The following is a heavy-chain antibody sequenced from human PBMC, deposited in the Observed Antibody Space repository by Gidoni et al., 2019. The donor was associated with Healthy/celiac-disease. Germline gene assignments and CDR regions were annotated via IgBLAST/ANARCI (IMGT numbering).Heavy chain of an antibody. J-gene: IGHJ4*02. Sequence: EVQLVESGGGLVKPGGSLRPSCAASGFTFSNAWMSWVRQAPGKGLEWVGRSKSKTDGGTTDYAAPVKGRFTISRDDSKNTLYLQMNSLKTEDTAVYYCTGSTVTTNYWGQGTLVTVSS. V-gene: IGHV3-15*01. CDR3: TGSTVTTNY. CDR2: SKSKTDGGTT. D-gene: IGHD4-17*01. CDR1: GFTFSNAW.